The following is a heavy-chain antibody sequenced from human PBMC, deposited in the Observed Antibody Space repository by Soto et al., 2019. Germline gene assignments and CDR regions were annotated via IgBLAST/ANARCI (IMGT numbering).Heavy chain of an antibody. CDR1: GGTFSSYT. D-gene: IGHD1-1*01. Sequence: ASVKVSCKASGGTFSSYTISWVRQAPGQGLEWMGRIIPILGIANYAQKFQGTVTITADKSTSTAYMELSSLRSEDTAVYYCVRVAETTGIDYLGQGTLLTVSS. CDR3: VRVAETTGIDY. V-gene: IGHV1-69*02. CDR2: IIPILGIA. J-gene: IGHJ4*02.